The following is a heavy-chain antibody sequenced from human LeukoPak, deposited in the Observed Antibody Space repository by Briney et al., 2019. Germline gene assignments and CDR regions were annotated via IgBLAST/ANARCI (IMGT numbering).Heavy chain of an antibody. V-gene: IGHV4-34*01. CDR1: GGSFSGYY. Sequence: SETLSLTCAVYGGSFSGYYWSWIRQPPGKGLEWIGEINHSGSTNYNPSLKSRVTISVDTSKNQFSLKLSSVTAADTAVYYCARSGYSSGWYDFRYYYMDVWGKGTTVTISS. CDR2: INHSGST. D-gene: IGHD6-19*01. J-gene: IGHJ6*03. CDR3: ARSGYSSGWYDFRYYYMDV.